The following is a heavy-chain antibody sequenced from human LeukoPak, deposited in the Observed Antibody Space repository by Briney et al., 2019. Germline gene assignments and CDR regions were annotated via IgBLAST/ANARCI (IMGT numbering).Heavy chain of an antibody. CDR2: ITPTSSYS. V-gene: IGHV3-21*06. CDR1: GFTFSNFG. Sequence: GGSLRLSCAASGFTFSNFGMNWVRQAPGRGLEWVSHITPTSSYSDYADSVKGRFTISRDNAKSSLYLQMSSLRVEDTAIYFCARVDDSGYLWDYWGQGTLVTVSS. D-gene: IGHD3-22*01. CDR3: ARVDDSGYLWDY. J-gene: IGHJ4*02.